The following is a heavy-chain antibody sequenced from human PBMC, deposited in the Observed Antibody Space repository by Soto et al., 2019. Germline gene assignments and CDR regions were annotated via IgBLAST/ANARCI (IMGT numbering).Heavy chain of an antibody. CDR1: GCTFSSYA. J-gene: IGHJ4*02. Sequence: QVQLVQSGAEVKKPGSSVQVSCKASGCTFSSYAMSWVRQAPGQGLEWMGGMLPIFGTANYAQKFQGRVTITADESTSTAYKGLSSLRSEDKAVYYCARDYGYYVVDYWGQGTLVTLSS. V-gene: IGHV1-69*01. CDR3: ARDYGYYVVDY. D-gene: IGHD4-17*01. CDR2: MLPIFGTA.